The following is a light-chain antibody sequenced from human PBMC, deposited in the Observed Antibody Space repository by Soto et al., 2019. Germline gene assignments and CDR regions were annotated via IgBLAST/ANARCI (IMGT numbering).Light chain of an antibody. Sequence: QLVLTQPASVSGSPGQLITISCTGTSSDVGGYTYVSWYQQHPGRAPKLMIYDVSNRPSGISNRFSGSKSGNTASLTISGLQAEDEADYYCSSYTTRSTLVVFGGGTKLTVL. CDR1: SSDVGGYTY. CDR3: SSYTTRSTLVV. V-gene: IGLV2-14*01. CDR2: DVS. J-gene: IGLJ2*01.